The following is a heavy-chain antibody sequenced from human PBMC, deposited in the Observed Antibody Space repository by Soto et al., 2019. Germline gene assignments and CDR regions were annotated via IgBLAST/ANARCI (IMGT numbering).Heavy chain of an antibody. Sequence: GGSLRLSCAASGFTFSNAWMSWVRQAPGKGLEWVGRIKSKTDGGTTDYAAPVKGRFTISRDDSKNTLYLQMNSLKTEDTAVYYCTTCSGGSCYADYGDDNDAFDIWGQGTMVTVSS. CDR2: IKSKTDGGTT. V-gene: IGHV3-15*01. D-gene: IGHD2-15*01. CDR3: TTCSGGSCYADYGDDNDAFDI. J-gene: IGHJ3*02. CDR1: GFTFSNAW.